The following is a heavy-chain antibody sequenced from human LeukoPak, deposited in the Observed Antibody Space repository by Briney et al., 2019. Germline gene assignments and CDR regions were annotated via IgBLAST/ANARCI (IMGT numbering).Heavy chain of an antibody. Sequence: SETLSLTCTVSGASISSYYWSWIRQPPGKGLEWIGYIYSSGSTNYNPSLKSRVTISVDTSKSQFSLKLSSVSAADTAVYYCARGYSYYFDYWGQGTLVTVSS. CDR1: GASISSYY. CDR2: IYSSGST. D-gene: IGHD5-18*01. CDR3: ARGYSYYFDY. J-gene: IGHJ4*02. V-gene: IGHV4-59*01.